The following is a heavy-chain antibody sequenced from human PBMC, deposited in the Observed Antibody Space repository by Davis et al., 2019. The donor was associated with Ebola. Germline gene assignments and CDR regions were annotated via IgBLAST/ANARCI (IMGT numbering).Heavy chain of an antibody. Sequence: GESLKISCAASGFTFSISGMHWVRQAPGKGLEWVAFIRSDGSVKYYADSLKGRFTISRDYSKNTLSLQMNSLRAEDTAVYYCAKDRGKQWLYDAFDIWGQGTMVTVSS. J-gene: IGHJ3*02. CDR1: GFTFSISG. V-gene: IGHV3-30*02. CDR3: AKDRGKQWLYDAFDI. CDR2: IRSDGSVK. D-gene: IGHD6-19*01.